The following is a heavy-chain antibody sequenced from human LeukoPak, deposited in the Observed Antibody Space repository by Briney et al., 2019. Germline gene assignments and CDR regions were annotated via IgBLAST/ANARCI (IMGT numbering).Heavy chain of an antibody. V-gene: IGHV3-30*19. CDR3: ARSFYSYGYTDY. CDR1: GFTFSSYG. D-gene: IGHD5-18*01. J-gene: IGHJ4*02. Sequence: SGGSLRLSCAASGFTFSSYGMHWVRQAPGKGLEWVAVISYDGSNKYYADSVKGRFTISRDNSKNTLFLQMNSLRAEDTAMYYCARSFYSYGYTDYWGQGTLVTVSS. CDR2: ISYDGSNK.